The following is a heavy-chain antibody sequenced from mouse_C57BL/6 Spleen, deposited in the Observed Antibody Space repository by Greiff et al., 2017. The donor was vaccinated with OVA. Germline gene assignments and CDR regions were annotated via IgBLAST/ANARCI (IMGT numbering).Heavy chain of an antibody. J-gene: IGHJ2*01. CDR2: IRSGSSTI. V-gene: IGHV5-17*01. CDR3: ARDYFDY. Sequence: EVKLVESGGGLVKPGGSLKLSCAASGFTFSDYGMHWVRQAPEKGLEWVAYIRSGSSTIDYADTVKGRFTISRDNAKNTLFLQMTSLRSEDTAMYYCARDYFDYWGQGTTLTVSS. CDR1: GFTFSDYG.